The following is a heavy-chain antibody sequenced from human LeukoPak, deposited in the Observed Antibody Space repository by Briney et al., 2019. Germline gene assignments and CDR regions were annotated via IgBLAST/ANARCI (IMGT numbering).Heavy chain of an antibody. V-gene: IGHV3-30*18. CDR3: AKDPSSGYSSGWPFDY. CDR1: GFTFSTYW. Sequence: PGGSLRLSCAASGFTFSTYWMHWVRQAPGKGLEWVAVISYDGSNKYYADSVRGRFIISRDNSKNTLYLQMNSLRAEDTAVYYCAKDPSSGYSSGWPFDYWGQGTLVTVSS. D-gene: IGHD6-19*01. J-gene: IGHJ4*02. CDR2: ISYDGSNK.